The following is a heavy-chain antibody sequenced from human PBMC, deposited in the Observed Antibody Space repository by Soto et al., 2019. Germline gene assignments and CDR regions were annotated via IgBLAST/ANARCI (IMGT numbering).Heavy chain of an antibody. V-gene: IGHV4-59*08. Sequence: QVQLQESGPGLVKPSETLSLTCTVSGGSISSYYWSXIRQPPGKGLEWIGYIYYSGSTNYNPSLKSRVTISVDTSKNQFSLKLSSVTAADTAVYYCARRYGYSFDYWGQGTLVTVSS. J-gene: IGHJ4*02. CDR3: ARRYGYSFDY. CDR2: IYYSGST. CDR1: GGSISSYY. D-gene: IGHD1-1*01.